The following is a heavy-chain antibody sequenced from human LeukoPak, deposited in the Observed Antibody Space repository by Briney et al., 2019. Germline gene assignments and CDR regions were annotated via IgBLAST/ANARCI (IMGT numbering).Heavy chain of an antibody. CDR3: AKDRSPYYDILTGYYRTSDAFDI. CDR2: ISGSGGST. J-gene: IGHJ3*02. V-gene: IGHV3-23*01. CDR1: GFTFSSYA. Sequence: GSLRLSCAASGFTFSSYAMSWVRQAPGKGLEWVSAISGSGGSTYYADSVKGRFTISRDNSKNTLYLQMNSLRAEDTAVYYCAKDRSPYYDILTGYYRTSDAFDIWGQGTMVTVSS. D-gene: IGHD3-9*01.